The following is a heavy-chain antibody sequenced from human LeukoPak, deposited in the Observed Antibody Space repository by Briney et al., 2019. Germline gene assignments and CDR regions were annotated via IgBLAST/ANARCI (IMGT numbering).Heavy chain of an antibody. Sequence: GGSLRLSYAASGFTFSSYAMHWVRQAPGKGLEWVAVISYDGSNKYYADSVKGRFTISRDNSKNTLYLQMNSLRAEDTAVYYCARSIRGNYYYGMDVWGQGTTVTVSS. J-gene: IGHJ6*02. CDR3: ARSIRGNYYYGMDV. D-gene: IGHD3-10*01. V-gene: IGHV3-30-3*01. CDR2: ISYDGSNK. CDR1: GFTFSSYA.